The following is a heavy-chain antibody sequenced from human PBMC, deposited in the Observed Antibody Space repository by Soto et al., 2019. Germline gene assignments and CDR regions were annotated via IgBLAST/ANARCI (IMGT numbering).Heavy chain of an antibody. CDR3: ASVLRGYCSGGSCHNWFDP. Sequence: SETLSLTCTVSGGSISSYFWSWIRQPPGKGLEWIGYVYYSGSTNYNPSLKSRITISQDTSKNQFSLKLSSVTAADTAVYYCASVLRGYCSGGSCHNWFDPWGQGTLVTVSS. CDR1: GGSISSYF. D-gene: IGHD2-15*01. V-gene: IGHV4-59*08. J-gene: IGHJ5*02. CDR2: VYYSGST.